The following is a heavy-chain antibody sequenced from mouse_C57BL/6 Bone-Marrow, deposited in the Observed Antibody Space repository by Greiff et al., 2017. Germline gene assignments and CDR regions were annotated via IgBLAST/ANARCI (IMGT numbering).Heavy chain of an antibody. CDR3: ARGDDGYPHFDY. V-gene: IGHV14-2*01. D-gene: IGHD2-3*01. J-gene: IGHJ2*01. Sequence: VQLQQSGAELVKPGASVKLSCTASGFNIKDYYMRWVKQRTEQGLEWIGRIDPEDGETKYAPKFPGKATITADTSSNTAYLHLSSLTSEDTAVYYCARGDDGYPHFDYWGQGTTLTVSS. CDR2: IDPEDGET. CDR1: GFNIKDYY.